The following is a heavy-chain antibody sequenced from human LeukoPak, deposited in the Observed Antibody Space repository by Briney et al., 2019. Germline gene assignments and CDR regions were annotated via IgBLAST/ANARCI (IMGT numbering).Heavy chain of an antibody. CDR1: GYTFTDYY. D-gene: IGHD4-23*01. V-gene: IGHV1-2*02. Sequence: GASVKVSCKASGYTFTDYYMNWVRQAPGQGLEWMAWIIPNSGGTNYAQKSQGRVTMTRDTSIRTAYMELSRLRSDDTAVYYCARDSGGKQDFDYWGQGTLVTVSS. CDR2: IIPNSGGT. CDR3: ARDSGGKQDFDY. J-gene: IGHJ4*02.